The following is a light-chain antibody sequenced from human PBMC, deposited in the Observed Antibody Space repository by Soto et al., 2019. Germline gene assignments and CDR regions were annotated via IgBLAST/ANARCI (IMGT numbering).Light chain of an antibody. CDR3: QHYNSYSEA. Sequence: DIQKTQSPSTLSGSVGDRVTITCRASQTISSWLAWYQQKPGKAPKLLIYKASTLKSGVPSRFSGSGSGTEFTLTISSLQPDDFATYYCQHYNSYSEAFGQGPKVDIK. CDR1: QTISSW. J-gene: IGKJ1*01. CDR2: KAS. V-gene: IGKV1-5*03.